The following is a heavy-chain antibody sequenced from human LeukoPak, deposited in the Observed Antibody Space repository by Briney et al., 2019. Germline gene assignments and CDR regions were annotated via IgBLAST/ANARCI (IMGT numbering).Heavy chain of an antibody. V-gene: IGHV4-4*07. J-gene: IGHJ4*02. CDR2: IYTSGST. CDR1: GGSFSGYY. D-gene: IGHD3-10*01. CDR3: ARETYYYGSGSYPLSL. Sequence: SETLSLTCAVYGGSFSGYYWSWIRQPAGKGLEWIGRIYTSGSTNYNPSLKSRVTMSVDTSKNQFSLKLSSVTAADTAVYYCARETYYYGSGSYPLSLWGQGTLVTVSS.